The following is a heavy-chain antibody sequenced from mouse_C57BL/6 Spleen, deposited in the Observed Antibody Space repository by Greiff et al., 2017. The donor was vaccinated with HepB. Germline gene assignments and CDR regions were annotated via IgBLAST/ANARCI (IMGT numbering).Heavy chain of an antibody. V-gene: IGHV5-4*03. D-gene: IGHD1-1*01. CDR1: GFTFSSYA. Sequence: EVNVVESGGGLVKPGGSLKLSCAASGFTFSSYAMSWVRQTPEKRLEWVATISDGGSYTYYPDNVKGRFTISRDNAKNNLYLQMSHLKSEDTAMYYCARGALRDWYFDVWGTGTTVTVSS. J-gene: IGHJ1*03. CDR2: ISDGGSYT. CDR3: ARGALRDWYFDV.